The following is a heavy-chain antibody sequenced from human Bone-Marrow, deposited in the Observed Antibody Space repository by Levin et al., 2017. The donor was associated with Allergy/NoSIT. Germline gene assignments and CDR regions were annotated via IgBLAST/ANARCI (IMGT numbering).Heavy chain of an antibody. D-gene: IGHD3-22*01. J-gene: IGHJ4*02. CDR1: GYTFTSYV. V-gene: IGHV1-18*01. CDR3: ARENYDSSGYYLPFDS. CDR2: SSAYNGKT. Sequence: ASVKVSCEASGYTFTSYVISWVRQAPGQGPEWLGWSSAYNGKTKYAQNFQGRVTMTTDRSTSTAYMELRSLISDDTAVYYCARENYDSSGYYLPFDSWGQGTLVTVSS.